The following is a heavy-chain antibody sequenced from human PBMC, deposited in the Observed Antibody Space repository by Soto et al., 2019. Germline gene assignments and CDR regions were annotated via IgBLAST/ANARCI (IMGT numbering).Heavy chain of an antibody. CDR2: ISSTTNYI. CDR1: GFTFTRYS. J-gene: IGHJ4*02. V-gene: IGHV3-21*06. Sequence: LRLSCAASGFTFTRYSMNWVRQAPGKGLEWVSSISSTTNYIYYGDSMKGRVTISRDNAKNSLYLEMNSLRAEDTAVYYCARESEDLTSNFDYWGQGTLVTVSS. CDR3: ARESEDLTSNFDY.